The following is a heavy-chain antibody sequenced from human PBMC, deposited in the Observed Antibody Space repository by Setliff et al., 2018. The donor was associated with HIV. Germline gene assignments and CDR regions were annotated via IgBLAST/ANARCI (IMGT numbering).Heavy chain of an antibody. J-gene: IGHJ6*03. CDR2: INHSGST. V-gene: IGHV4-34*01. Sequence: SETLSLTCAVYGGSFSGYYWSWIRQPPGKGLEWIGEINHSGSTNYNPSLKSRVTISVDTSKNQFSLKLSSVTAADTAVYYCAREEGSGWFGNYYDYYFLDVWGKGTTVTVSS. D-gene: IGHD6-19*01. CDR1: GGSFSGYY. CDR3: AREEGSGWFGNYYDYYFLDV.